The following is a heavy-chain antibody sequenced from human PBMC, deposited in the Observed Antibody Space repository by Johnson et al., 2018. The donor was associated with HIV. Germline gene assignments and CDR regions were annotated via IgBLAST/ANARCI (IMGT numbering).Heavy chain of an antibody. CDR1: GFTVSSNY. CDR3: ARATTPHDAFDI. D-gene: IGHD1-1*01. Sequence: VQLVESGGGLVQPGGSLRLSCAASGFTVSSNYMSWVRQAPGKGLEWVSAISGSGGSTYYADSVKGRFTISRDNSKNTLYLQMNSLRAEDTAVYYCARATTPHDAFDIWGQGTMVTVSS. V-gene: IGHV3-23*04. CDR2: ISGSGGST. J-gene: IGHJ3*02.